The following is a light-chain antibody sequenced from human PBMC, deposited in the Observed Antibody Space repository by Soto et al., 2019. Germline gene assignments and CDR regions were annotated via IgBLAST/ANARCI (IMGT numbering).Light chain of an antibody. CDR3: QQCGSSPYT. CDR2: GAS. CDR1: QSVRGSY. J-gene: IGKJ2*01. Sequence: IVLTQSPGTLSLSPGERATLSYRASQSVRGSYLAWYQQKPGQPPRLLIYGASSRAAGIPDRFSGSGSGTDFTLTISRLEPEDFAVYHCQQCGSSPYTFGQGTKLEIK. V-gene: IGKV3-20*01.